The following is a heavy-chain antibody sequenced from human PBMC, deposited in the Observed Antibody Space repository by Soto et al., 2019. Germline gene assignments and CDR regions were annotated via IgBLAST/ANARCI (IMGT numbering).Heavy chain of an antibody. CDR3: ARTPRGQWELPYYYYGMDV. J-gene: IGHJ6*02. CDR1: GFTFSSYA. Sequence: QGQLVESGGGVVQPGRSLRLSCAASGFTFSSYAMHWVRQAPGKGLEWVAVISYDGSNKYYADSVKGRFTISRDNSKNTLYLQMNSLRAEDTAVYYCARTPRGQWELPYYYYGMDVWGQGTTVTVSS. V-gene: IGHV3-30-3*01. CDR2: ISYDGSNK. D-gene: IGHD1-26*01.